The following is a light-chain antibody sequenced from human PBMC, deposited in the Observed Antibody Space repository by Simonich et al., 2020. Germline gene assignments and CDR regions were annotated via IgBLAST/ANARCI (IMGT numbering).Light chain of an antibody. CDR3: CSYAGSSTLV. CDR2: EGS. Sequence: QSALTQPASVSGSPGQSITISCTGTSRDVGSYNLVSWYQQHPGKAPKLMIYEGSKRPLGVSNRFSGSKSGNPASLTISGLQAEDEADYYCCSYAGSSTLVFGGGTKLTVL. V-gene: IGLV2-23*01. CDR1: SRDVGSYNL. J-gene: IGLJ2*01.